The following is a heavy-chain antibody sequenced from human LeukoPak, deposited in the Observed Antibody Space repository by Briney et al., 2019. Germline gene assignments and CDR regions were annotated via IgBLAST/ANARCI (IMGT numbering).Heavy chain of an antibody. CDR3: ARGDYYDRYAFDI. V-gene: IGHV4-59*01. CDR2: IYYSGST. Sequence: SETLSLTCTVSGGSISSYYWSWIRQPPGKGLEWIGYIYYSGSTNYNPSLKSRVTISVDTSKNQFSLKLSSVTAADTAVYYCARGDYYDRYAFDIWGQGTVVTVSS. CDR1: GGSISSYY. D-gene: IGHD3-22*01. J-gene: IGHJ3*02.